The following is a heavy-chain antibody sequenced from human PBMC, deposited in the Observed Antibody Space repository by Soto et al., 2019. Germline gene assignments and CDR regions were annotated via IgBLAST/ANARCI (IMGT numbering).Heavy chain of an antibody. CDR2: ISSSGSTI. Sequence: PGGSLRLSCTASGFTFSSYEMNWVRQAPGKGLEWVSYISSSGSTIYYADSVKGRFTISRDNAKNSLYLQMNSLRAEDTAVYYCARDPLGAEVAFDIWGQGTMVTVSS. CDR1: GFTFSSYE. V-gene: IGHV3-48*03. J-gene: IGHJ3*02. D-gene: IGHD3-16*01. CDR3: ARDPLGAEVAFDI.